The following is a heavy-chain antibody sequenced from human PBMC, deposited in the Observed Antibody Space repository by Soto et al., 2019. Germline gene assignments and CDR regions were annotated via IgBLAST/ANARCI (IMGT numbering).Heavy chain of an antibody. V-gene: IGHV5-10-1*01. Sequence: LKISCQGSGYSFAGYWITWVRQKPGKGLEWMGRIDPSDSQTYYSPSFRGHVTISATKSITTVFLQWSSLRASDTAMYYCARQIHDSDKGPHFQYYSDSWGQGTPVTVSS. D-gene: IGHD3-22*01. CDR3: ARQIHDSDKGPHFQYYSDS. CDR1: GYSFAGYW. CDR2: IDPSDSQT. J-gene: IGHJ4*02.